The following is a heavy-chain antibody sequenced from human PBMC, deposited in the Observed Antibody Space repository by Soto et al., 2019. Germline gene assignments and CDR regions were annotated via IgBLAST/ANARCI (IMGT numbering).Heavy chain of an antibody. J-gene: IGHJ4*02. CDR3: ENYWNTLTTGFDF. D-gene: IGHD1-1*01. V-gene: IGHV3-30*18. CDR1: GFTFSNYA. CDR2: ISSDGSEK. Sequence: PGGSLRLSCVASGFTFSNYAMHWVRQAPGKGLGWVAVISSDGSEKYYLDSVRDRFTISRDNSKNTLYLQMNNLRPEDTAMYYCENYWNTLTTGFDFWGQGALVTVSS.